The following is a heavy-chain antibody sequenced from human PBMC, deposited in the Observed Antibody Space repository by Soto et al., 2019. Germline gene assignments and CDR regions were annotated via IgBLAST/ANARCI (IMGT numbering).Heavy chain of an antibody. CDR1: GGSFSGYY. D-gene: IGHD6-13*01. Sequence: QVQLQQWGAGLLKPSETLSLTCAVYGGSFSGYYWSWIRQPPGKGLEWIGEFNHSGSTNYNPSLKSRVTISVDTSKNQFSLKLSSVTAADTAVYYCARARRGSSSWYRNWFDPWGQGTLVTVSS. V-gene: IGHV4-34*01. CDR2: FNHSGST. CDR3: ARARRGSSSWYRNWFDP. J-gene: IGHJ5*02.